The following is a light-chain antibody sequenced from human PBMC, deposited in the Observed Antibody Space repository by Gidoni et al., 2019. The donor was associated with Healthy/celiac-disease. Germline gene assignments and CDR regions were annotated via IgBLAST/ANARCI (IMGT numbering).Light chain of an antibody. V-gene: IGLV1-40*01. CDR3: QSYDSSLSGYYV. J-gene: IGLJ1*01. CDR2: GNS. CDR1: SSNIGAGYD. Sequence: QSVLTQPTSVSGAPGQRVTIACTGSSSNIGAGYDVHWYQQLPGTAPKLLIYGNSNRPSGLPDRFSGSKSGTSASLAITGLQAEDEADYYCQSYDSSLSGYYVFGTGTKVTVL.